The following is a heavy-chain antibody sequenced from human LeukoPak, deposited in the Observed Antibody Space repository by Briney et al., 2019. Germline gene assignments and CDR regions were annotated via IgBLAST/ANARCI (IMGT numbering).Heavy chain of an antibody. J-gene: IGHJ4*02. CDR1: GFTVSSNY. V-gene: IGHV3-53*01. CDR2: IYSGGNA. CDR3: ARGGSPAASDY. Sequence: GGSLRLSCAASGFTVSSNYMNWVSQAPGKGLAWVSVIYSGGNAYYADSVKGRFTISRDNSKNTLYLQMNNLRVDDTAVYYCARGGSPAASDYWGQGPLVTVSS. D-gene: IGHD2-2*01.